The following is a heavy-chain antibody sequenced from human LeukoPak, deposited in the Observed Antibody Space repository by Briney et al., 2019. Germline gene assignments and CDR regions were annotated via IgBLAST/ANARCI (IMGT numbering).Heavy chain of an antibody. D-gene: IGHD6-6*01. CDR3: ARWVSSSSGFDY. Sequence: GGSLRLSCAASGFTVSSNYMSWVRQAPGKGLEWVSVIYSGGGTYYADSVKGRFTISRDNSKNTLYLQMNSLRAEDTAVYYCARWVSSSSGFDYWGQGTLVTVSS. CDR2: IYSGGGT. CDR1: GFTVSSNY. J-gene: IGHJ4*02. V-gene: IGHV3-53*01.